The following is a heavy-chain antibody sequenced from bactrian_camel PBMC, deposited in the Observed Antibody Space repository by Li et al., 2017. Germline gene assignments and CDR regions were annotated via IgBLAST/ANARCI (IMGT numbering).Heavy chain of an antibody. D-gene: IGHD1*01. CDR1: GIYSRGNC. Sequence: QLVESGGDSVEAGGSLRLACTASGIYSRGNCMGWFRQAPGKEAEGLAGIYDIPSGDHHSPLYADSVKGRFTISQDVAKNTAYLQMDNLKPEDTGMYSCAADRGGESFGELKTDEYTYWGQGTQVTVS. J-gene: IGHJ4*01. CDR3: AADRGGESFGELKTDEYTY. V-gene: IGHV3S53*01. CDR2: IPSGDHHSP.